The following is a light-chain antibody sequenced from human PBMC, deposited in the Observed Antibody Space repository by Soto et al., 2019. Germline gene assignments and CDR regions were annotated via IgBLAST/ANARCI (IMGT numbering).Light chain of an antibody. CDR3: CSYAGSSTSV. J-gene: IGLJ2*01. CDR2: DVS. CDR1: SSDVGGYNY. Sequence: QSALTQPRSVSGSPGQSVTISCTGTSSDVGGYNYVSWYQQHPGKAPKLMIYDVSKRPSGVPDRFSGSKSGNTASLTISGLQAEDEADYSCCSYAGSSTSVFGGGTKLTVL. V-gene: IGLV2-11*01.